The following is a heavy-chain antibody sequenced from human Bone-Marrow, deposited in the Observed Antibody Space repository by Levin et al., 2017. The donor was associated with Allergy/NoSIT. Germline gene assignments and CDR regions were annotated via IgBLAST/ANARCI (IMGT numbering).Heavy chain of an antibody. D-gene: IGHD4-17*01. CDR3: ARNITVTRPQYYFDF. CDR1: GYTFTGYY. J-gene: IGHJ4*02. Sequence: ASVKVSCKTSGYTFTGYYMHWVRQASGQRLEWMGWIKPNSGGTNHAQKVQGRVTMTRDTSINTAYMELSRLRSDDTAVYYCARNITVTRPQYYFDFWGQGTLVTVSS. V-gene: IGHV1-2*02. CDR2: IKPNSGGT.